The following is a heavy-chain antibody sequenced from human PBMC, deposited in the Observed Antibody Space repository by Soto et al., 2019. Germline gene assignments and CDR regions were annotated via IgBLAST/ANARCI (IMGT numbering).Heavy chain of an antibody. Sequence: SETLSLTCAVYGGSFSGYYWSWIRQPPGKGLEWIGEINHSGSTNYNPSLKSRFTISVDTSKNQFSLKLSSVTAADTAVYYCARAKARYSSSWYCDYWGQGTLVTVSS. CDR2: INHSGST. D-gene: IGHD6-13*01. CDR3: ARAKARYSSSWYCDY. V-gene: IGHV4-34*01. J-gene: IGHJ4*02. CDR1: GGSFSGYY.